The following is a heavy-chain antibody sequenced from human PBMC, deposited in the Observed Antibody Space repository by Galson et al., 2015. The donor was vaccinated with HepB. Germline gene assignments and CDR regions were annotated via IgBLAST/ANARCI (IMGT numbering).Heavy chain of an antibody. V-gene: IGHV1-18*01. J-gene: IGHJ6*02. Sequence: SVKVSCKASGYTFTSFGISWVRQAPGQGLEWMGWISTYSDNTNYAQKIQGRVTKTTENTTGTAYMEMRSLRSDDPAVYYWARDSRLELHLNNYYSYGMDVWGQGTAVTVS. CDR2: ISTYSDNT. D-gene: IGHD1-7*01. CDR1: GYTFTSFG. CDR3: ARDSRLELHLNNYYSYGMDV.